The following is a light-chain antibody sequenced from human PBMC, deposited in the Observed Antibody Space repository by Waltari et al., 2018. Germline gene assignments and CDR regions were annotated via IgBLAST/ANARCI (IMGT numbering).Light chain of an antibody. CDR3: QQYDSYSSDT. CDR2: EAS. Sequence: DIQMTQSPSTLSAFVGDRVTITCRASQSISSWLAWYQQKPGKAPKLLIYEASNLEGGVPSRFSGSGSEIEFTLTISSLQPDDFATYYCQQYDSYSSDTFGQGTKLEIK. J-gene: IGKJ2*01. CDR1: QSISSW. V-gene: IGKV1-5*03.